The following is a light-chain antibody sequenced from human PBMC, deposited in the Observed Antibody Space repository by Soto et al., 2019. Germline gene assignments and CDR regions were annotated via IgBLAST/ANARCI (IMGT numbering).Light chain of an antibody. V-gene: IGKV3-11*01. CDR1: QSIRNS. Sequence: EIVLTQSPATLSFSPGERTTPSCRARQSIRNSLAWYQQKPGQAPRLLIYDASNRATGIPARFGGRGSGTDFTLTISSLEPEDFAVYYCQRRGEWPPGATFGQGTRLENK. CDR2: DAS. CDR3: QRRGEWPPGAT. J-gene: IGKJ5*01.